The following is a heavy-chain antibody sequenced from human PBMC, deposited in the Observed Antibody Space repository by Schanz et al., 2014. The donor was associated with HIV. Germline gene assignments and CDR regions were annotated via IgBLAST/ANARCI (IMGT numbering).Heavy chain of an antibody. CDR2: ISGSGGTT. CDR1: GFSFSTYA. V-gene: IGHV3-23*01. CDR3: VRDRVGASARYVAFDI. J-gene: IGHJ3*02. D-gene: IGHD1-26*01. Sequence: EVQLLESGGGLVQPGGSLRLSCATSGFSFSTYAMSWVRQAPGKGLQWVSAISGSGGTTHYADSVKGRFTISRDNSKNTLYLQVNSLRVEDTAVYYCVRDRVGASARYVAFDIWGHGTMVTVSS.